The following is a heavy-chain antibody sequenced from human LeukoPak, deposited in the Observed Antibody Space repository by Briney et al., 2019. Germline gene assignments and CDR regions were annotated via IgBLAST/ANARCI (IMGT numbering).Heavy chain of an antibody. CDR2: ISSSSSTT. J-gene: IGHJ6*03. V-gene: IGHV3-48*01. CDR3: ARAGNRYYYYYYMDV. D-gene: IGHD1-14*01. CDR1: GFTFSSYS. Sequence: PGGSLRLSCAASGFTFSSYSMNWVRQAPGKGLEWVSYISSSSSTTYYADSVKGRFTISRDNAKNSLYLQMNSLRAEDTAVYYCARAGNRYYYYYYMDVWGKGTTVTVSS.